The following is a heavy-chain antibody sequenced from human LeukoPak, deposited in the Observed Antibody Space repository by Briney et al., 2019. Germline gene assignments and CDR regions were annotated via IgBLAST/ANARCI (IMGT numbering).Heavy chain of an antibody. CDR1: GFTFSSYS. CDR2: ISSSSSYI. Sequence: GGSLRLSCAASGFTFSSYSMNWVRQAPGKGLEWVSSISSSSSYIYYADSVKGRLTTSRDNAKNSLYLQMNSLRAEDTAVCYCARIDLLAGTDYWGQGTLVTVSS. CDR3: ARIDLLAGTDY. J-gene: IGHJ4*02. V-gene: IGHV3-21*01. D-gene: IGHD6-19*01.